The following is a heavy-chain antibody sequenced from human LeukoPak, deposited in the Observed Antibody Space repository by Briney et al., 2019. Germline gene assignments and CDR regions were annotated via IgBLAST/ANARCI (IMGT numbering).Heavy chain of an antibody. J-gene: IGHJ4*02. CDR2: IYYSGST. V-gene: IGHV4-39*07. D-gene: IGHD6-6*01. CDR3: ARARTRRGAFDY. CDR1: GGSISSSSYY. Sequence: SETLSLTCTVSGGSISSSSYYWGWIRQPPGKGLEWIGRIYYSGSTYYHPSLKSRVTISVDTSKNHFSLKLSSVTAADTAVYYCARARTRRGAFDYWGQGTLVTVSS.